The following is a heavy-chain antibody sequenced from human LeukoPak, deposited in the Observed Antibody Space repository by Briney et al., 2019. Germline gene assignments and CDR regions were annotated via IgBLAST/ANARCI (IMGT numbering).Heavy chain of an antibody. J-gene: IGHJ5*01. CDR1: GGSISSSDYY. V-gene: IGHV4-39*01. CDR3: ARRGGFWSGANWFDS. Sequence: SETLSLTCTVSGGSISSSDYYWGWIRQPPGKGLECIGSIYYTGNTYYNPSLNSRVTISVDTSKNQFSLKLSSVTAADTAVYYCARRGGFWSGANWFDSWGQGTLVTVSS. D-gene: IGHD3-3*01. CDR2: IYYTGNT.